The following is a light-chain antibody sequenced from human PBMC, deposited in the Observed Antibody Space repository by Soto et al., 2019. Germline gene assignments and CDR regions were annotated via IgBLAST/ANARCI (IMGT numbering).Light chain of an antibody. CDR1: SSSLGAGHA. CDR3: NSYTNSGSFV. CDR2: DNN. Sequence: QSVLTQPPSVSGAPGQRVTISCTGSSSSLGAGHAVHWYQQLPGKAPKLLIFDNNHRPSGVPERFAGSKSGASASLAITGLQPEDEGDFYCNSYTNSGSFVFVTGTKLTVL. J-gene: IGLJ1*01. V-gene: IGLV1-40*01.